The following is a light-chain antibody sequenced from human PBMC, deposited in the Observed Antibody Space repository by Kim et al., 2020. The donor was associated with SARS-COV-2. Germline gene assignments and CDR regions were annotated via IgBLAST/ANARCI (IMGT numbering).Light chain of an antibody. Sequence: NFMLTQPHSVSESPGKTVTISCTGSSGSIASNYVQWYQQRPGSAPTTVIYEDNQRPSGVPDRFSGSIDSSSNSASLTISGLKTEDEADCYGQSYDSSNPNWVFGGGTQLTVL. CDR1: SGSIASNY. J-gene: IGLJ3*02. V-gene: IGLV6-57*02. CDR3: QSYDSSNPNWV. CDR2: EDN.